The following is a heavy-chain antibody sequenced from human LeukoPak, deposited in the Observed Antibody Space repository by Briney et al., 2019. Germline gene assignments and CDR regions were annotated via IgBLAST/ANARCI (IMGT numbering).Heavy chain of an antibody. Sequence: GGSLRLSCAASGFSFSSYSMNWVRQAPGKGLEWVSSISSSSSYIYYADSAKGRFTISRDKAKNSLYLQMNGLRAEDTAVYYCARDGLSGYSYGFCDYWGQGTLVTVSS. CDR3: ARDGLSGYSYGFCDY. CDR1: GFSFSSYS. J-gene: IGHJ4*02. D-gene: IGHD5-18*01. CDR2: ISSSSSYI. V-gene: IGHV3-21*01.